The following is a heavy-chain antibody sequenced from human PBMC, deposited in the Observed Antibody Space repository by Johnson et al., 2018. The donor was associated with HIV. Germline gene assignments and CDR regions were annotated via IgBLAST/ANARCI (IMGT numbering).Heavy chain of an antibody. V-gene: IGHV3-33*01. CDR2: IWYDGREK. D-gene: IGHD2/OR15-2a*01. J-gene: IGHJ3*02. CDR3: ARYLTEKPPNAFDI. Sequence: QVQLVESGGGVVQPGRSLRLSCAASGFTFSTYGMHWVRQAPGKGLEWVALIWYDGREKDYADSVKGRFTISRDNSKNTLYLQMNSLRAEDTAVYYCARYLTEKPPNAFDIWGQGTMVTVSS. CDR1: GFTFSTYG.